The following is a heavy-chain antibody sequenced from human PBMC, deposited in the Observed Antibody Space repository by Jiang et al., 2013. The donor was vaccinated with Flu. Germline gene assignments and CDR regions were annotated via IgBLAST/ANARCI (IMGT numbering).Heavy chain of an antibody. Sequence: GPGLVKPSETLSLTCTVSGGSFSSSSYYWGWIRQPPGKGLEWIGSIYYSGSTYYNPSLKSRVTISVDSSKNQFSLNLNSVTAADTAVYYCVVIVVVTIDYWGQGTLVTVSS. CDR3: VVIVVVTIDY. J-gene: IGHJ4*02. CDR2: IYYSGST. V-gene: IGHV4-39*01. D-gene: IGHD2-21*02. CDR1: GGSFSSSSYY.